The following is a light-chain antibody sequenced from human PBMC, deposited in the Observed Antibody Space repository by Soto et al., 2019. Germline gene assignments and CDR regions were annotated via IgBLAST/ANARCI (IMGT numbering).Light chain of an antibody. CDR3: QQSYSTPRT. J-gene: IGKJ1*01. Sequence: EIQIAPAPSALVSTLRDRVHITCRASQSISSYLNWYQQKPGKAPKLLIYAASSLQSGVPSRFSGSGSGTDSTLTISSLQPEDFATYYCQQSYSTPRTCGQGNKGDIK. CDR1: QSISSY. V-gene: IGKV1-39*01. CDR2: AAS.